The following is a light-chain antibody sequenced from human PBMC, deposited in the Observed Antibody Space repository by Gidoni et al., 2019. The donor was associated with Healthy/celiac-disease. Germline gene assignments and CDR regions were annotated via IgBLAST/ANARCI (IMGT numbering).Light chain of an antibody. V-gene: IGLV2-23*01. J-gene: IGLJ1*01. CDR3: CSYAGRRV. CDR1: SSDVGSYNL. Sequence: QSALTQPASVSGSPGQSITISCTGTSSDVGSYNLVSWYQQHPGKAPKLMIYEGSKRPSGVSKRFSGSKSGNTAALTISGLQAEDEADYYGCSYAGRRVFGTGTKVTVL. CDR2: EGS.